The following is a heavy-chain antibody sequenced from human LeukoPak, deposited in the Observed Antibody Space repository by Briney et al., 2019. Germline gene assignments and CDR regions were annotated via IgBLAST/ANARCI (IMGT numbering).Heavy chain of an antibody. Sequence: GESLRISCEGSGYFFTTYWIGWVRQMPGKGLECMGIIYPGDSDTRYSPSFQGQVTISADKSISTAYLQWSSLKASDTAMYYCARQDSSGLVDYWGRGTLVTVSS. CDR2: IYPGDSDT. CDR1: GYFFTTYW. CDR3: ARQDSSGLVDY. V-gene: IGHV5-51*01. D-gene: IGHD6-19*01. J-gene: IGHJ4*02.